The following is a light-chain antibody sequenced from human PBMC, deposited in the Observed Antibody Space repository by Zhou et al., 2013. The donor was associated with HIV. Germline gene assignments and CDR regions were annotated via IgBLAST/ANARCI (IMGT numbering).Light chain of an antibody. CDR2: SAS. J-gene: IGKJ3*01. Sequence: DIQMTQSPSSLPASVGDRVSITCRSSQYIGSHLNWYQQKSGKAPRLLLSSASSLHIGVPSRFSGSGSGTDFTLTISDLQPEDVATYYCQQAYIFPRTFGPGTKVDI. CDR1: QYIGSH. V-gene: IGKV1-39*01. CDR3: QQAYIFPRT.